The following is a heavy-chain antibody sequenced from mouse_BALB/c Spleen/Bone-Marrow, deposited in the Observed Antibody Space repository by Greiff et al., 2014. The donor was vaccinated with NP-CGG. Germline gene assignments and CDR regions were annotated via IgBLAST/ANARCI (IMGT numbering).Heavy chain of an antibody. CDR1: GYTFTNYW. V-gene: IGHV1-7*01. D-gene: IGHD2-4*01. CDR3: ARDDYDDY. Sequence: VQLQESGAELAKPGASVKMSCKASGYTFTNYWMHWVKQRPGQGLEWIGYIDLSTGYTEYNQKFKDKATLTADKSSSTAYMQLSSLTSEYSAFYYCARDDYDDYWGQGTTLTVSS. J-gene: IGHJ2*01. CDR2: IDLSTGYT.